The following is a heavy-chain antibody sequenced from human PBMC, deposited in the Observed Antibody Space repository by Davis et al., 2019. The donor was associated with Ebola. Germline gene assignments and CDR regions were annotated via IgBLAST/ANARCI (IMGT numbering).Heavy chain of an antibody. CDR2: ISRSSSTI. CDR3: ARDLPDPGRTFDY. J-gene: IGHJ4*02. Sequence: GGSLRLSCTVSGCPISSYSWRWIRQPPGKGLEWVSYISRSSSTIYYADSVKGRFTISRDNAKNSLYLQMNSLRDEDTAVYYCARDLPDPGRTFDYWGQGTLVTVSS. V-gene: IGHV3-48*02. CDR1: GCPISSYS.